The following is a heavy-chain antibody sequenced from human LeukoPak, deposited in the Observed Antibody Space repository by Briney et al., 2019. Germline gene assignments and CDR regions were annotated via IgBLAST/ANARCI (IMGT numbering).Heavy chain of an antibody. D-gene: IGHD3-22*01. CDR2: IYPSDSDT. V-gene: IGHV5-51*01. Sequence: GESLKISCKGSGYSFNSYWIGWVRQMPGKGLEWMGIIYPSDSDTRYSPSFQGQVTISVDKSINTAYLQWSSLKASDTAMYYCARQGEGYDSSGYYYAGYWGQGTLVTVSS. CDR3: ARQGEGYDSSGYYYAGY. J-gene: IGHJ4*02. CDR1: GYSFNSYW.